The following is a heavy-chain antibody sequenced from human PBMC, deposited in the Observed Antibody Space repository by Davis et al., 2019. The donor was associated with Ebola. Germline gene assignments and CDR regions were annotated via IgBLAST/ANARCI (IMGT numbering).Heavy chain of an antibody. D-gene: IGHD6-13*01. J-gene: IGHJ4*02. V-gene: IGHV3-11*06. Sequence: PGGSLRLSCAASGFTFSDYHMSWIRQAPGKGLEWVSYISSSSSYTNYADSVKGRFTISRDNAKNSLYLQMNSLRGEDTAVYYCARVRDSSWYYFDYWGQGTLVTVSS. CDR2: ISSSSSYT. CDR3: ARVRDSSWYYFDY. CDR1: GFTFSDYH.